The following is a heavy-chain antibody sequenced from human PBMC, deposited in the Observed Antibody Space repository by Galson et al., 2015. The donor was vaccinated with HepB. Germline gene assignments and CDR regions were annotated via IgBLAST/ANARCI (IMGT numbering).Heavy chain of an antibody. J-gene: IGHJ4*02. V-gene: IGHV5-51*01. CDR2: IFPSDSDT. CDR3: ARRGGYFDY. Sequence: QSGAEVKKPGQSLKISCKVSGYIFSNYWIGWVRQVPGKGLEWMGTIFPSDSDTRYNPSFQGQITISADQSINTAYLQWSSLKASDTAMYYCARRGGYFDYWGQGTLVTVPS. D-gene: IGHD3-16*01. CDR1: GYIFSNYW.